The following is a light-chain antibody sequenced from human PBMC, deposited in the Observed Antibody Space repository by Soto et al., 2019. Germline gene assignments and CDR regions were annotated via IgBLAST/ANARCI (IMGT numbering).Light chain of an antibody. CDR2: WAS. J-gene: IGKJ2*01. Sequence: DIVMTQSPDSLAVSLGERATINCKSSQSVLYSSNNKNYLAWYQQKPGQPPKLLIYWASTRDSGVPDRFSGSGSGTDFTLTISSLQAEDVAVYYCQQYYITYPFGQGTKLEIK. CDR3: QQYYITYP. CDR1: QSVLYSSNNKNY. V-gene: IGKV4-1*01.